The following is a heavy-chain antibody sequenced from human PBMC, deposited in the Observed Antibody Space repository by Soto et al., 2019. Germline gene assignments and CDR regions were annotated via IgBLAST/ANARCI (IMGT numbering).Heavy chain of an antibody. Sequence: PGGSLRLSCAASGFTFSSYAMSWVRQAPGMGLEWVSIISSSGGSTYYADSVKGRFTISRDNSKNTLFLQMNSLRAEDTALYYCAKDSHGSGWYGYFDSWGHGTLVTVSS. CDR2: ISSSGGST. D-gene: IGHD6-19*01. CDR1: GFTFSSYA. CDR3: AKDSHGSGWYGYFDS. J-gene: IGHJ4*01. V-gene: IGHV3-23*01.